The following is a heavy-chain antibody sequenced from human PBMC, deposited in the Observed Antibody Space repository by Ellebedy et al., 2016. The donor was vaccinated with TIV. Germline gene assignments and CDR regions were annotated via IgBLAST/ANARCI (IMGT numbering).Heavy chain of an antibody. J-gene: IGHJ4*02. CDR1: GFTFSSYG. Sequence: GGSLRLXXAASGFTFSSYGMHWVRQAPGKGLEWVAVIWPDGSQKYYVDSVKGRFTVSRDNSKNTVYLQMDSVRGEDTSIYFCAPFYGGSTKVFDYWGQGTLVTVSS. D-gene: IGHD4-23*01. CDR3: APFYGGSTKVFDY. CDR2: IWPDGSQK. V-gene: IGHV3-33*08.